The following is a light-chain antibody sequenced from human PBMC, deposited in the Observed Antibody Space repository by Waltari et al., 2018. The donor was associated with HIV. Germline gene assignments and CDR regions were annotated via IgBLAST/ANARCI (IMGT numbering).Light chain of an antibody. Sequence: QSALTQPGSVSGSPGPSITISCTGTSNDIGTYNLFSCYQQHPGKAPKLMIYEVTNRPSGVPDRFSGSKSGNTASLTISDLRTEDETNYYCASFTKDFTVVFGGGTKVTVL. CDR3: ASFTKDFTVV. CDR1: SNDIGTYNL. V-gene: IGLV2-14*02. CDR2: EVT. J-gene: IGLJ2*01.